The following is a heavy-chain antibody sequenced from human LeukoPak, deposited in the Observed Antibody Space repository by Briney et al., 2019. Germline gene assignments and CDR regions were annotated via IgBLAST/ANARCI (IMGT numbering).Heavy chain of an antibody. Sequence: ASVKVSCKASGYTFTSYGISWVRQAPGQGLKWMGWISAYNGNTNYAQKLQGRVTMTTDTSTSTAYMELRSLRSDDTAVYYCARMPTPYCSSTSCYDYYYYGMDVWGQRTTVTVSS. CDR2: ISAYNGNT. CDR1: GYTFTSYG. V-gene: IGHV1-18*01. D-gene: IGHD2-2*01. J-gene: IGHJ6*02. CDR3: ARMPTPYCSSTSCYDYYYYGMDV.